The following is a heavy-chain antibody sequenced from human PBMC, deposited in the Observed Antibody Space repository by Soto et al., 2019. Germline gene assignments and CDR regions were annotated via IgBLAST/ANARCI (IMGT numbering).Heavy chain of an antibody. CDR3: ARGLAAGDY. J-gene: IGHJ4*02. V-gene: IGHV1-46*01. CDR2: INPNGGST. CDR1: GYTFTNYY. Sequence: QVQLVQSGAEVKKPGASVKLSCKASGYTFTNYYIHWVRQAPGRGLEWMAIINPNGGSTNYAQKFQGRVTLTRDTSTSTVYMDLSSLKSEDTAVYYCARGLAAGDYWGQGTLVTVSS. D-gene: IGHD6-13*01.